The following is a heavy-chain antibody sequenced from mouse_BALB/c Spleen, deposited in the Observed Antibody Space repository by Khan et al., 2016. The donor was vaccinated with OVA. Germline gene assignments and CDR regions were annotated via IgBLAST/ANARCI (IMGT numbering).Heavy chain of an antibody. J-gene: IGHJ4*01. CDR1: AYTFTSYD. CDR2: IYPGDGSI. Sequence: QVQLQQSGPELVKPGALVKISCKASAYTFTSYDINWVMQRPGQGLEWIGWIYPGDGSIKYNEKFKGTATLTVDNSSSTAYMQLSSLTSENSAVYSCGREGLRGVGMDYWGQGTSVTVSS. CDR3: GREGLRGVGMDY. V-gene: IGHV1S56*01. D-gene: IGHD2-4*01.